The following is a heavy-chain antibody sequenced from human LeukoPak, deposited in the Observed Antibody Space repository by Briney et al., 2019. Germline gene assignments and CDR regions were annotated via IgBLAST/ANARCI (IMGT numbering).Heavy chain of an antibody. D-gene: IGHD6-19*01. Sequence: KAGESLKISCKGSGYSFTSYWIGWVRQMPGKGLEWMGIIYPGDSDTRYSPSFQGQVTISADKSISTAYLQWSSLKASDTAMYYCARRPVAGTPYYYYGMDVWGQGTTVTVSS. CDR3: ARRPVAGTPYYYYGMDV. J-gene: IGHJ6*02. V-gene: IGHV5-51*01. CDR1: GYSFTSYW. CDR2: IYPGDSDT.